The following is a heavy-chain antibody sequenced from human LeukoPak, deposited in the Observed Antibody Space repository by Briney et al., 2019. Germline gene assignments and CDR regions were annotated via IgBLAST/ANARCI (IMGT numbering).Heavy chain of an antibody. CDR1: GITLSRYS. CDR2: ISSFSGTI. D-gene: IGHD3-16*01. Sequence: GGPLRLSCVASGITLSRYSMNGLRQAPGEGLEWVSYISSFSGTINYADSVKGRFTISRDNAKNSLYLQMNSLRAEDTAVYYCARDQGGVGYWGQGTLVTVSS. J-gene: IGHJ4*02. V-gene: IGHV3-48*01. CDR3: ARDQGGVGY.